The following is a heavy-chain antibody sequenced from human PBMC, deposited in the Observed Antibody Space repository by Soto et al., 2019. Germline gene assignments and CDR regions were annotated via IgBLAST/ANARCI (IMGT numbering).Heavy chain of an antibody. CDR3: ARVLGYCSGGSCRAMDDYFDY. CDR1: GYTFTSYA. V-gene: IGHV1-3*01. Sequence: QVQLVQSGAEVKKPGASVKVSCKASGYTFTSYAMHWVRQAPGQRLEWMGWINAGNGNTKYSQKFQGRVTITRDTSASTAYMELSSLRSEDTAVYYCARVLGYCSGGSCRAMDDYFDYWGQGTLVTVSS. J-gene: IGHJ4*02. D-gene: IGHD2-15*01. CDR2: INAGNGNT.